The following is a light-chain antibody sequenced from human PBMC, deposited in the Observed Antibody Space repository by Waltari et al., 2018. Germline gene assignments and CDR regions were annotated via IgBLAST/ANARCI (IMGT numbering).Light chain of an antibody. CDR1: SSDVGGYEY. Sequence: QSALTQPASVSGSPGQSITISCTGTSSDVGGYEYVSWYQQYPSKAPKLMIYEVRNRPSGVSNLFSGSKSGNTASLTISGLPAEDDADYYCSSVTRSSTWVFGGGTKLTVL. CDR2: EVR. CDR3: SSVTRSSTWV. V-gene: IGLV2-14*01. J-gene: IGLJ3*02.